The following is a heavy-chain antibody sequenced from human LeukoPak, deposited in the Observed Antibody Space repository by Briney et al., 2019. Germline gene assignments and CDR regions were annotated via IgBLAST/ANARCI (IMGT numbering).Heavy chain of an antibody. CDR2: IKQDGSEK. CDR3: GKSMDV. J-gene: IGHJ6*02. CDR1: RFTFSSYW. V-gene: IGHV3-7*01. Sequence: GGSLRLSCAASRFTFSSYWMHWVRQAPGKGLEWVASIKQDGSEKYYVDSVKGRFTISRDNAKNSLYLQMNSLRVEDTAVYYCGKSMDVWGQGTTVTVSS.